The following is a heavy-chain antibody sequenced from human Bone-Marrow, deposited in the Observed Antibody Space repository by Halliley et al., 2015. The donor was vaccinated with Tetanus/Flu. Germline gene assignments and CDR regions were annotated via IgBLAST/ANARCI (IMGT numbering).Heavy chain of an antibody. Sequence: SFISPSTGRTDYAESVKGRFTIPRDNSQNTLYLQMNSLGAEDTAVYHCARLAFCGSDCYYWYFDLWGRGSLVTVSS. D-gene: IGHD2-21*02. CDR2: ISPSTGRT. J-gene: IGHJ2*01. CDR3: ARLAFCGSDCYYWYFDL. V-gene: IGHV3-23*01.